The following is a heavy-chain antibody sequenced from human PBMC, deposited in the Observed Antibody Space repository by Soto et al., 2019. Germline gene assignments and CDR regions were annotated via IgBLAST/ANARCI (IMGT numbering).Heavy chain of an antibody. Sequence: QVQLQESGPGLVKPSQTLSLTCTVSGGSISSGGYYWSWIRQHPGKGLEWIGYIHYSGSTYYNPSLKSRVTISVDTSKNQFSLKLSSVTAADTAVYYCARSYDSSGYYFLGYWGQGTLVTVSS. V-gene: IGHV4-31*03. D-gene: IGHD3-22*01. CDR3: ARSYDSSGYYFLGY. CDR2: IHYSGST. CDR1: GGSISSGGYY. J-gene: IGHJ4*02.